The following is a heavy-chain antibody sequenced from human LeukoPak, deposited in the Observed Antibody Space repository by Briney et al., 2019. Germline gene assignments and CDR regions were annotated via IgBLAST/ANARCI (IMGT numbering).Heavy chain of an antibody. CDR3: ARDSSSYYYDSSVALDY. CDR1: GYTFTSYG. J-gene: IGHJ4*02. Sequence: ASVKVSCKASGYTFTSYGISWVRQAPGQGLEWMGWISAYNGNTNYALKLQGRVTMTTDTSTSTAYMELRSLRSDDTAVYYCARDSSSYYYDSSVALDYWGQGTLVTVSS. CDR2: ISAYNGNT. V-gene: IGHV1-18*01. D-gene: IGHD3-22*01.